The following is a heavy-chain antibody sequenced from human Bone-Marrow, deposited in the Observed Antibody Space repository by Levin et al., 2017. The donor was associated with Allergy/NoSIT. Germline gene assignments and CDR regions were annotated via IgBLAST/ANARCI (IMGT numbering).Heavy chain of an antibody. Sequence: SGGSLRLSCVGSGFTFSSYAIHWVRQAPGKGLEWVTFIAYDGHHKDYLDSVKGRFTISRDNSKNTVYLQMTSLTTEDTAVYYCARVPGEVAEDLWGPGTLVTVSS. J-gene: IGHJ5*02. CDR3: ARVPGEVAEDL. D-gene: IGHD3-16*01. V-gene: IGHV3-30*04. CDR2: IAYDGHHK. CDR1: GFTFSSYA.